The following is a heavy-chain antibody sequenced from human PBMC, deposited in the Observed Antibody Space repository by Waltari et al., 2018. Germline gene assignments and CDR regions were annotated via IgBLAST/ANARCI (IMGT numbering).Heavy chain of an antibody. CDR3: ARGRKDIVVVVAANFFPY. V-gene: IGHV4-34*01. CDR1: GGSFSGYY. Sequence: QVQLQQWGAGLLKPSETLSLTCAVYGGSFSGYYWSWIRQHPGKGLEWIGETNHSGSTNYNPSLKSRVTISVDTSKNQFSLKLSSVTAADTAVYYCARGRKDIVVVVAANFFPYWGQGTLVTVSS. CDR2: TNHSGST. D-gene: IGHD2-15*01. J-gene: IGHJ4*02.